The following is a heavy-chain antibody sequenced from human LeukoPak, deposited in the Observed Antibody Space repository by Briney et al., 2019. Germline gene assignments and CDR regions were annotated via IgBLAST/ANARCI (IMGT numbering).Heavy chain of an antibody. CDR1: GGSFSGYY. Sequence: SETLSLTCAVYGGSFSGYYWSWIRQPPGKGLEWIGEINHSGSTNYNPSLKSRVTISVDTSKNQFSLKLSSVTATDTAVYYCARHGSGHDYWGQGTLVTVSS. V-gene: IGHV4-34*01. CDR3: ARHGSGHDY. D-gene: IGHD3-10*01. J-gene: IGHJ4*02. CDR2: INHSGST.